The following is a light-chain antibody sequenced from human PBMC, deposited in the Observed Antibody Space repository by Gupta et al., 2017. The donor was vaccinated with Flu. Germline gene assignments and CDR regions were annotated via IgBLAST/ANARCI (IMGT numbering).Light chain of an antibody. CDR1: RSDIGAYKY. V-gene: IGLV2-11*01. Sequence: VTMSCTGTRSDIGAYKYFSWYQNHPGKDPKGLSLYLNKRPSGVTDRFSGSKSDNTAFLTISGLQADDEGEYYCCAYAGDNTFVVFGGGTKLTVL. CDR3: CAYAGDNTFVV. CDR2: YLN. J-gene: IGLJ3*02.